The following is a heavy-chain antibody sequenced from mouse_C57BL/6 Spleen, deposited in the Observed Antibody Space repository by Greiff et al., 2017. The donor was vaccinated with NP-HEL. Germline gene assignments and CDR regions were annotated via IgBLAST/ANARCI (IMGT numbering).Heavy chain of an antibody. CDR3: ARGIYDGYYVNY. Sequence: QVQLKQSGAELVKPGASVKLSCKASGYTFTSYWMHWVKQRPGQGLEWIGMIHPNSGSTNYNEKFKSKATLTVDKSSSTAYMQLSSLTSEDSAVYYCARGIYDGYYVNYWGQGTTLTVSS. CDR2: IHPNSGST. D-gene: IGHD2-3*01. V-gene: IGHV1-64*01. J-gene: IGHJ2*01. CDR1: GYTFTSYW.